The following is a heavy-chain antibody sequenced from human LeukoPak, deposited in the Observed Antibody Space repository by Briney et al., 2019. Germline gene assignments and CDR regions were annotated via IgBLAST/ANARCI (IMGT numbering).Heavy chain of an antibody. CDR1: GSTFSSYG. D-gene: IGHD6-13*01. CDR2: IWYDGSKK. CDR3: ARESSWSFWFDP. J-gene: IGHJ5*02. V-gene: IGHV3-33*01. Sequence: GGSLRLSCAASGSTFSSYGMHWVRQAPGKGLEWVAIIWYDGSKKYYADSVKGRFTISRDNFKNTLFLQMNNLRVEDTAVYYCARESSWSFWFDPWGQGTLVTVSS.